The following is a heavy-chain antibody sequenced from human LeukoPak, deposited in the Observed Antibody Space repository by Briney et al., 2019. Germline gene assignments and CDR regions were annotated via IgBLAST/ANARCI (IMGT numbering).Heavy chain of an antibody. CDR2: INPNSGST. Sequence: GASVKVSCKASGYTFTGYYMHWERQAPGQGLEWMGWINPNSGSTNYAQKFQGRVTMTRDTSISIAYMELSRLRSDDTAVYYCARFLYQLLPYFDYWGQGTLVTVSS. V-gene: IGHV1-2*02. D-gene: IGHD2-2*01. CDR3: ARFLYQLLPYFDY. J-gene: IGHJ4*02. CDR1: GYTFTGYY.